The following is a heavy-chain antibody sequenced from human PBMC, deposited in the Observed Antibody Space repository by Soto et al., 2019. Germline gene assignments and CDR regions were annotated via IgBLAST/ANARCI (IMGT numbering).Heavy chain of an antibody. D-gene: IGHD3-3*01. V-gene: IGHV3-53*01. CDR2: IYSSGAT. J-gene: IGHJ4*02. Sequence: AGSLKLSCIPSGFIVNITYMSWVCQAPGTGLEWVSVIYSSGATYYADSVKGRFTISRDDSTNTLYLPMNSLRAEDTAVYYCARGISITTLDYGGKGTLVPSPQ. CDR1: GFIVNITY. CDR3: ARGISITTLDY.